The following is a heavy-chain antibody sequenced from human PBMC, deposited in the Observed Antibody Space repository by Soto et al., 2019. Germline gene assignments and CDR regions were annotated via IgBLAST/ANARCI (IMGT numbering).Heavy chain of an antibody. CDR2: IYSGGST. CDR1: GFTVSSNY. J-gene: IGHJ6*03. V-gene: IGHV3-53*04. Sequence: EVQLVESGGGLVQPGGSLRLSCAASGFTVSSNYMSWVRQAPGKGLEWVSVIYSGGSTYYADSVKGRFTISRHNSKNTLYLQTNSLRAEDTAVYYCARVPLYYYYYMDVWGKGTTVTVSS. CDR3: ARVPLYYYYYMDV.